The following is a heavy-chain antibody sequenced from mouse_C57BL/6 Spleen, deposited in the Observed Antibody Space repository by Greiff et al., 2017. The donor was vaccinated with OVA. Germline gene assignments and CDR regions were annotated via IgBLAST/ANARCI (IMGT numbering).Heavy chain of an antibody. CDR3: ARRIYYAYAMDY. CDR2: INPNNGGT. D-gene: IGHD2-1*01. Sequence: DVQLQESGPELVKPGASVKIPCKASGYTFTDYNMDWVKQSHGKSLEWIGDINPNNGGTIYNQKFKGKATLTVDKSSSTAYMELRSLTSEDTAVYYCARRIYYAYAMDYWGQGTSVTVSS. J-gene: IGHJ4*01. V-gene: IGHV1-18*01. CDR1: GYTFTDYN.